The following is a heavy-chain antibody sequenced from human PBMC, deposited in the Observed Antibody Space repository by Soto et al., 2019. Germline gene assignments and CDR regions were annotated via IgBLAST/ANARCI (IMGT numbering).Heavy chain of an antibody. J-gene: IGHJ4*02. CDR1: GGTFSSYA. D-gene: IGHD3-3*01. CDR3: ARAHYDFWSGYYLDY. CDR2: IIPIFGTA. Sequence: ASVKVSCKASGGTFSSYAISWVRQAPGQGLEWMGGIIPIFGTANYAQKFQGRVTITADESTSTAYMELSSLRSEDTAVYYCARAHYDFWSGYYLDYWGQGTLVTVSS. V-gene: IGHV1-69*13.